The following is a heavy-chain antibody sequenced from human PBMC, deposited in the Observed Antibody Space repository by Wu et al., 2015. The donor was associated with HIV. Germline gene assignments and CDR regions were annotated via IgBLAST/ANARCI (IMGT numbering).Heavy chain of an antibody. D-gene: IGHD2-2*03. Sequence: QVQLVQSGAEVKKPGASVKVSCKASGYTFTRYYIHWVRQAPGQGLEWMGILKPSGGSTGYAQKFQGRVTMTRDTSTNIVYMELNNLRSDDTAVYYCARAHLDTVVVXVAPEETGYLDLWGQGTLVSVSS. V-gene: IGHV1-46*01. CDR1: GYTFTRYY. CDR2: LKPSGGST. J-gene: IGHJ4*02. CDR3: ARAHLDTVVVXVAPEETGYLDL.